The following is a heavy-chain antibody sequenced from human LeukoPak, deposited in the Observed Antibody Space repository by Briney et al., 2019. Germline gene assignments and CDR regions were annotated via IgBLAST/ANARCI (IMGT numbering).Heavy chain of an antibody. J-gene: IGHJ4*02. D-gene: IGHD5-12*01. V-gene: IGHV3-21*01. Sequence: GGSLRLSCAASGFTFGSYSMNWVRQAPGKGLEWVSSISSSSSYIYYADSVKGRFTISRDNAKNSLYLQMNSLRAEDTAVYYCARAPTPKVATHFDYWGQGTLVTVSS. CDR3: ARAPTPKVATHFDY. CDR2: ISSSSSYI. CDR1: GFTFGSYS.